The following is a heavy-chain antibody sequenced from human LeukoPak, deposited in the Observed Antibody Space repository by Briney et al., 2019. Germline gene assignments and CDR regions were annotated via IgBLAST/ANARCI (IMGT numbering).Heavy chain of an antibody. J-gene: IGHJ6*03. CDR1: GFTFSSYA. V-gene: IGHV3-23*01. Sequence: SGGSLRLSCAASGFTFSSYAMSWVRQAPGKGLEWVSSISGSGGSTYSAGSVKGRFTISRDNSKNTLFLQMNSLRAEATAVYYCAKYYGDYYYYYYMDVWGKGTTVTVSS. D-gene: IGHD4-17*01. CDR3: AKYYGDYYYYYYMDV. CDR2: ISGSGGST.